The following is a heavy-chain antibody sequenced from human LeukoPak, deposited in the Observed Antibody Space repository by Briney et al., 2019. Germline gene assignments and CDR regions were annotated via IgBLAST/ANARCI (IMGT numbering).Heavy chain of an antibody. Sequence: PGGSLRLSCAASGLTFSSFGMHWVRRAPGKGLEWVAFIRYDGTDKYYADSVEGRFTISRDNSKNTLYLQMNSLRPEDTAVYYCAPRVVVITAPFDYWGQGTLVTVSS. J-gene: IGHJ4*02. D-gene: IGHD2-21*01. CDR2: IRYDGTDK. CDR3: APRVVVITAPFDY. CDR1: GLTFSSFG. V-gene: IGHV3-30*02.